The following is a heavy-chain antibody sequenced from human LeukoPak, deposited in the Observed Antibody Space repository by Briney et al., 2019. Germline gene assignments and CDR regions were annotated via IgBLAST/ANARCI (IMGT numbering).Heavy chain of an antibody. Sequence: QAGGSLRLSCAASGFTFSSYAMSWVRQAPGKGLEWVSAISGSGGSTYYADSVKGRFTISRDNSKNTLYLQMNSLRAEDTAVYYCANSRGYYYGSGSYFDYWGQGTLVTVSS. D-gene: IGHD3-10*01. CDR1: GFTFSSYA. J-gene: IGHJ4*02. CDR3: ANSRGYYYGSGSYFDY. CDR2: ISGSGGST. V-gene: IGHV3-23*01.